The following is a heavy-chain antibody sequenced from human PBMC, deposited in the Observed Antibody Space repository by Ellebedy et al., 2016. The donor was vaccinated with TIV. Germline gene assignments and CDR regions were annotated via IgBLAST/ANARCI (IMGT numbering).Heavy chain of an antibody. V-gene: IGHV3-23*01. J-gene: IGHJ3*02. CDR2: ISGSGGIT. CDR3: AKDWWTGWLKLRGDAFDI. Sequence: PGGSLRLSCAASGFPFNTYAMRWVRQAPGKGLEWVSGISGSGGITYYADSVKGRFTIYRDNSKNMLDRQMNSLRAEDTVVYYCAKDWWTGWLKLRGDAFDIWGQGTRVAVSS. CDR1: GFPFNTYA. D-gene: IGHD5-24*01.